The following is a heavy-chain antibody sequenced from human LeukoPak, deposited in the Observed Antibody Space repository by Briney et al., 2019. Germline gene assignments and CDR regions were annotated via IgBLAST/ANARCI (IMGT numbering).Heavy chain of an antibody. CDR3: ARSPVADY. CDR2: INHSGST. V-gene: IGHV4-34*01. J-gene: IGHJ4*02. Sequence: SETLSLTCAVYGGSFGGYYWSWIRQPPGKGLEWIGEINHSGSTNYNPSLKSRVTISVDTSKNQFSLKLSSVTAADTAVYYCARSPVADYWGQGTLVTVSS. CDR1: GGSFGGYY.